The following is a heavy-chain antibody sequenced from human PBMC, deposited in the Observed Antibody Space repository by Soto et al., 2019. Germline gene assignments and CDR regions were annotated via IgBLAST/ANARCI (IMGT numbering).Heavy chain of an antibody. CDR2: IYYSGST. J-gene: IGHJ4*02. CDR3: ARGVTMVRGVIHTPYFDY. D-gene: IGHD3-10*01. CDR1: GGSISSGGYY. V-gene: IGHV4-31*03. Sequence: QVQLQESGPGLVKPSQTLSLTCTVSGGSISSGGYYWSWIRQHPGKGLEWIGYIYYSGSTYYNPALKSRVPISVDTSKNQFSLKLSSATAADTAVYYCARGVTMVRGVIHTPYFDYWGQGTLVTVSS.